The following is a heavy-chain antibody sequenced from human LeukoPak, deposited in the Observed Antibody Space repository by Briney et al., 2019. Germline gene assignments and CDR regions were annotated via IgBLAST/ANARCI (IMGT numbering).Heavy chain of an antibody. V-gene: IGHV1-2*02. D-gene: IGHD6-19*01. CDR3: ARGGGVAVAGSFY. CDR1: GYIFTGYY. J-gene: IGHJ4*02. CDR2: INPNSGDT. Sequence: ASVKVSCKASGYIFTGYYIHWVRQAPGQGLEWMGWINPNSGDTKYAQKFQGRVTMTRDTSINTAHMELSRLTSDDTAVYYCARGGGVAVAGSFYWGQGTLVTVSA.